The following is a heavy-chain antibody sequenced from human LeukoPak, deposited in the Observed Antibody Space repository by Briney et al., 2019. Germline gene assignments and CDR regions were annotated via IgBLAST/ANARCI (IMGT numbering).Heavy chain of an antibody. CDR1: GGSISSSSYY. CDR2: IYYSGST. J-gene: IGHJ4*02. D-gene: IGHD3-9*01. CDR3: ARDGDDILTGYYGYFDY. Sequence: SETLSLTCTVSGGSISSSSYYWGWIRQPPGKVLEWIGSIYYSGSTYYNPSLKSRVTISVDTSKNQFSLKLSSVTAADTAVYYCARDGDDILTGYYGYFDYWGQGTLVTVSS. V-gene: IGHV4-39*02.